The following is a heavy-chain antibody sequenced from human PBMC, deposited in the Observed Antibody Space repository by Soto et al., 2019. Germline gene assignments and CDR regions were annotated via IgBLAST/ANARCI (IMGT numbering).Heavy chain of an antibody. D-gene: IGHD6-19*01. Sequence: WVSLRHSCAASGCIFSDHGMGWVRQAPGKGLEWVGRVRNKANSHTTEYAASVKGRFTISRDDSKNSLYLQMNSLRTEDTAVYYCVRGYRSFDSWGQGTLVTVSS. CDR1: GCIFSDHG. J-gene: IGHJ4*02. CDR3: VRGYRSFDS. V-gene: IGHV3-72*01. CDR2: VRNKANSHTT.